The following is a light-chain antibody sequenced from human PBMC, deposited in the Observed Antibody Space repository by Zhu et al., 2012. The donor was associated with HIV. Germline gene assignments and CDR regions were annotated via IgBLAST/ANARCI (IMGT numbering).Light chain of an antibody. CDR2: GAS. V-gene: IGKV3-15*01. J-gene: IGKJ5*01. Sequence: EIAMTQSPATLSVSPGERATLSCRASQSVGSNLAWYQQKPGQAPRLLIHGASTRATGIPARFSGSGSGTEFTLTISSMQSEDFAVYYCQQFNNWPITFGQGTRLEIK. CDR3: QQFNNWPIT. CDR1: QSVGSN.